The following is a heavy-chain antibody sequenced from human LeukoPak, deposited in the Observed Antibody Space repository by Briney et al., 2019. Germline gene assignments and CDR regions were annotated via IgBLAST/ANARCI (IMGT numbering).Heavy chain of an antibody. CDR3: ARVGYYGSGSNSYYYMDV. J-gene: IGHJ6*03. D-gene: IGHD3-10*01. CDR2: IHQSGST. V-gene: IGHV4-34*01. Sequence: SETLSLTCVVSGGSFSGYYWSWIRQPPGKGLEWIGEIHQSGSTNYHPSLKSRVTISVDTSKNQLSLNLSSVTAADTSVYFCARVGYYGSGSNSYYYMDVWGKGTTVTVSS. CDR1: GGSFSGYY.